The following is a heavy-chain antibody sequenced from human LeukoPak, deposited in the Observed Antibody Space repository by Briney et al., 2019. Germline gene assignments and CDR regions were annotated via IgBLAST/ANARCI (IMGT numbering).Heavy chain of an antibody. V-gene: IGHV4-30-2*01. CDR1: GGSISSGGYS. J-gene: IGHJ4*02. CDR2: IYHSGST. CDR3: ARDNYYDSSGYFDY. Sequence: SETLSLTCAVSGGSISSGGYSWSWIRQPPGKGLEWIGYIYHSGSTSYNPSLKSRVTISVDRSKNQFSLTLTSVTAADTAVYYCARDNYYDSSGYFDYWGQGTLVTVSS. D-gene: IGHD3-22*01.